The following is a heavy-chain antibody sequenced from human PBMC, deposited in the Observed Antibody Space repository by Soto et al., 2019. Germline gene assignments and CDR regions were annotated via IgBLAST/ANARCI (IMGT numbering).Heavy chain of an antibody. CDR2: IYPCDSDT. Sequence: GESLKISCKASGYTFISYWIAWVRQKRGKGLEWMCMIYPCDSDTRYSPSFQGQVTISADESINTAYLQWSSLEPSDTAVYYWARIIAASGTGFDYWGQGALVIVSS. D-gene: IGHD3-16*02. V-gene: IGHV5-51*01. CDR1: GYTFISYW. CDR3: ARIIAASGTGFDY. J-gene: IGHJ4*02.